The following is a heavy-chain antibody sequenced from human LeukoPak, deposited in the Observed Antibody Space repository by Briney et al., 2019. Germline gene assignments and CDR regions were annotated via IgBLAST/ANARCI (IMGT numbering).Heavy chain of an antibody. D-gene: IGHD6-13*01. CDR1: GYTFTGYY. J-gene: IGHJ5*02. CDR3: ARPSIAAETWFDP. V-gene: IGHV1-2*02. Sequence: ASVKVSCKASGYTFTGYYMHWVRQAPGQGLEWMGWINPNGGGTNYAQKFQGRVTMTRDTSISTAYMELSRLRSDDTAVYYCARPSIAAETWFDPWGQGTLVTVSS. CDR2: INPNGGGT.